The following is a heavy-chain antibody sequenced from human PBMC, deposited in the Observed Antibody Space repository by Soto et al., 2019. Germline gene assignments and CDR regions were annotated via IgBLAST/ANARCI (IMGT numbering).Heavy chain of an antibody. CDR2: INHSGST. CDR1: GGSFSGYY. V-gene: IGHV4-34*01. D-gene: IGHD6-13*01. CDR3: ARVHIAAAATNYYYYGMDV. J-gene: IGHJ6*02. Sequence: QVQLQQWGAGLLKPSETLSLTCAVYGGSFSGYYWSWIRQPPGKGLEWIGEINHSGSTNYNPSLTRRVTISADTRKTHFSLNRTSVTAADTAVYYCARVHIAAAATNYYYYGMDVWGQGTPVTASS.